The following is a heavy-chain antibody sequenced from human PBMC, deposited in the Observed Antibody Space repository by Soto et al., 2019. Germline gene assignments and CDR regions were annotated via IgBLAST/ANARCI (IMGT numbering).Heavy chain of an antibody. CDR1: GGSISSYY. CDR2: IYYSGST. Sequence: ASETLSLTCTVSGGSISSYYWSWIRQPPGKGLEWIGYIYYSGSTNYNPSLKSRVTISVDTSKNQFSLKLSSVIAADTAVYYCARATRYNYDFWSGYSFPYYYYGMDVWGQGTTVTVSS. J-gene: IGHJ6*02. V-gene: IGHV4-59*01. CDR3: ARATRYNYDFWSGYSFPYYYYGMDV. D-gene: IGHD3-3*01.